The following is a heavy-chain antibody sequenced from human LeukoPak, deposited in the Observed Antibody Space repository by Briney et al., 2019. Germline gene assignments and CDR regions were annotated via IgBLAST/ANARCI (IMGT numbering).Heavy chain of an antibody. CDR3: ARDVLRSAFDI. D-gene: IGHD2-8*01. J-gene: IGHJ3*02. V-gene: IGHV4-61*01. CDR2: IYYSGST. CDR1: GGSVSSGNYY. Sequence: SETLSLTCTVSGGSVSSGNYYWSWIRQPPGKGLEWIGYIYYSGSTNYNPSLKSRVTISVDTSKNQFSLKLSSVTAADTAVYYCARDVLRSAFDIWGQGTMVTVSS.